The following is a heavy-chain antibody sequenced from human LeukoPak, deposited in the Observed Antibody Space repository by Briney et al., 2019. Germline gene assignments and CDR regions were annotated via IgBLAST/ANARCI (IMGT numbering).Heavy chain of an antibody. V-gene: IGHV5-51*01. Sequence: GESLKISCKCSGYSFTIYWVGCVRQIPGKGGEWVGIIHPGDSHTRPSPPFQGQVSISADKSISTAYLQWSSLKATDTAMYYCAREVATINWFDPWGQGTLVTVSS. D-gene: IGHD5-12*01. CDR3: AREVATINWFDP. CDR1: GYSFTIYW. CDR2: IHPGDSHT. J-gene: IGHJ5*02.